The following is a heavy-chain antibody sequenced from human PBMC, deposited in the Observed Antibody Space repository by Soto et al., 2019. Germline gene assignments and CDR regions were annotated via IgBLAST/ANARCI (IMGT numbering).Heavy chain of an antibody. Sequence: QMQLVESGGGVVQPGRSLRLSCAASGFSFNSYGMHWVRQAPGKGLEWVAFISYDGTNKFYGDSVKGRFTISRDNSKSTLYLQMNSLIPEDTAVYYCAKTGVSVVRGVPQGFDYWGQGTLVTVSS. D-gene: IGHD3-10*01. V-gene: IGHV3-30*18. CDR1: GFSFNSYG. CDR3: AKTGVSVVRGVPQGFDY. J-gene: IGHJ4*02. CDR2: ISYDGTNK.